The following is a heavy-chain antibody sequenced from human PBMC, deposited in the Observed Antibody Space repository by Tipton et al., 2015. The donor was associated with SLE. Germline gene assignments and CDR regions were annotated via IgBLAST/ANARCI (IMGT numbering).Heavy chain of an antibody. CDR2: ITWDGGST. CDR3: AKPLGRSWYEGYFDY. Sequence: SLRLSCAASGFSFDEYAMFLVRQAPGKGLEWVCLITWDGGSTYYADSVKGRFTISRDNSKNSLYLQMSSLRAEDTALYYCAKPLGRSWYEGYFDYWGQGTWVTVSS. V-gene: IGHV3-43D*03. CDR1: GFSFDEYA. D-gene: IGHD6-13*01. J-gene: IGHJ4*02.